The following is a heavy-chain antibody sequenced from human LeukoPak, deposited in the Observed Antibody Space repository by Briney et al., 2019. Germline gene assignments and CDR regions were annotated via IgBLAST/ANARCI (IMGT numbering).Heavy chain of an antibody. J-gene: IGHJ4*02. CDR2: IYPSDSET. CDR3: ARHYTAVAAFDS. CDR1: GYRFTTYW. D-gene: IGHD6-19*01. V-gene: IGHV5-51*01. Sequence: GEFLKISCKGSGYRFTTYWIGWVRQMPGKGLEWMGIIYPSDSETKYSPSFQGQVTISADKSINTAYLQWSSLKASDTAMYYCARHYTAVAAFDSWGQRTLVTVSS.